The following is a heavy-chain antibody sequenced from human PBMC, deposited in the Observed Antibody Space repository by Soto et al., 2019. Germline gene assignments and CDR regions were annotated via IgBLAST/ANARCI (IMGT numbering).Heavy chain of an antibody. J-gene: IGHJ5*02. Sequence: SETLSLTCTVSGGSISSYYWSWIRQPPGKGLEWIGYIYYSGSTNYNPSLKSRVTISVDTSKNQFSLKLSSVTAADTAVYYCARLLYDSRSGWFDPWGQGTLVTVSS. CDR1: GGSISSYY. CDR2: IYYSGST. V-gene: IGHV4-59*08. CDR3: ARLLYDSRSGWFDP. D-gene: IGHD3-16*01.